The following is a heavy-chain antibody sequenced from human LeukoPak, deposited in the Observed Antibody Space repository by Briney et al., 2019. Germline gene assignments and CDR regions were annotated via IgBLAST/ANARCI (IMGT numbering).Heavy chain of an antibody. D-gene: IGHD4-23*01. CDR1: GFTFSTYG. CDR3: ARDRAVSDNRWSLDP. V-gene: IGHV3-33*01. J-gene: IGHJ5*02. Sequence: GGSLRLSCAASGFTFSTYGMHWVRQAPGKGLEWVAAIGSDGRYKYSADSVRGRFTISRDNTKNTLDLHMNSLSTEDTAVYYCARDRAVSDNRWSLDPWGQGTLVIVST. CDR2: IGSDGRYK.